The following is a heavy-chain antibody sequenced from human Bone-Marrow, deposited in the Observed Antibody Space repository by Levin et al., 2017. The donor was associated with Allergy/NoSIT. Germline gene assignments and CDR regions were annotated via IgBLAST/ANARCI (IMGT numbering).Heavy chain of an antibody. V-gene: IGHV3-49*03. CDR2: IRSKGYGGTT. CDR3: QMYYDVLTGYVEDDY. Sequence: GGSLRLSCTASGFTIGDYALTWFRQAPGKGLEWVGFIRSKGYGGTTAYATSLKGRFTIARDDSKSIAYLQMNSLKIEDTALYFCQMYYDVLTGYVEDDYWGQGTLVTVS. D-gene: IGHD3-9*01. J-gene: IGHJ4*02. CDR1: GFTIGDYA.